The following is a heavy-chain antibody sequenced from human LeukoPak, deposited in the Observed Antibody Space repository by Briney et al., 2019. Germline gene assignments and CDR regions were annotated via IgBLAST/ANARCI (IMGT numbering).Heavy chain of an antibody. D-gene: IGHD3-3*01. CDR1: GGSIRSSY. V-gene: IGHV4-59*08. J-gene: IGHJ4*02. Sequence: TSETLSLTCTVSGGSIRSSYWSWIRQPPEKGLEWIGNLFYSGSTNYNPSLKSRVTTSVDTSKNQFSVEVTSVTAADTAVYYCARQSETYIDHWGQGILVTVSS. CDR3: ARQSETYIDH. CDR2: LFYSGST.